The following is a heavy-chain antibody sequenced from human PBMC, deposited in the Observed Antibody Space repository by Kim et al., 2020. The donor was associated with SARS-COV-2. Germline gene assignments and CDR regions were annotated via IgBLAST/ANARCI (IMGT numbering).Heavy chain of an antibody. J-gene: IGHJ6*02. Sequence: SVKVSCKASGFTFSGSALQWVREARGQRLEWVGRIVFGTERTQYAQKFQDRVTITWDMSTSTAYMELSSLTSEDTAVYYCAAGAAGGYNYLHLGVWGQGTTVTVSS. CDR2: IVFGTERT. V-gene: IGHV1-58*01. CDR3: AAGAAGGYNYLHLGV. CDR1: GFTFSGSA. D-gene: IGHD3-22*01.